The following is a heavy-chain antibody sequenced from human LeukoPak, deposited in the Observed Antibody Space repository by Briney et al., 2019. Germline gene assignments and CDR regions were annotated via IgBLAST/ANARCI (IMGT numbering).Heavy chain of an antibody. CDR1: GGTFSSCA. D-gene: IGHD2-15*01. CDR3: ARSRYCSGGSCYSVYFDY. V-gene: IGHV1-69*01. J-gene: IGHJ4*02. Sequence: SVKVSCKASGGTFSSCAIRWVRQAPGQGLEWMGGIIPIFGTANYAQKFQGRVTITADESTSTAYMELSSLRSEDTAVYYCARSRYCSGGSCYSVYFDYRGQGTLVTVSS. CDR2: IIPIFGTA.